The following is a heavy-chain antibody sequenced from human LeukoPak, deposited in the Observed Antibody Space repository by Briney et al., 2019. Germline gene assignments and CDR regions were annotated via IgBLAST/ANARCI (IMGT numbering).Heavy chain of an antibody. D-gene: IGHD2-2*01. Sequence: KPSETLSLTCAVYGGSFSGYYWSWIRQPAGQGLEWIGRIYTSGSTNYNPSLKSRVTMSVDTSKNQFSLKLSSVTAADTAVYYCAREIGYCSSTSCYSYYYYYMDVWGKGTTVTVSS. CDR1: GGSFSGYY. V-gene: IGHV4-4*07. CDR3: AREIGYCSSTSCYSYYYYYMDV. CDR2: IYTSGST. J-gene: IGHJ6*03.